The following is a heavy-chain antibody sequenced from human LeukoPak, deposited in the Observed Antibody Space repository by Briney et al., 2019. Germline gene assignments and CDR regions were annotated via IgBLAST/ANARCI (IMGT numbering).Heavy chain of an antibody. J-gene: IGHJ4*02. V-gene: IGHV4-39*01. CDR2: IYYSGST. CDR1: GGSISSSSYY. Sequence: SETLSLTCTVSGGSISSSSYYWGWLRQPPGTGLEWIGSIYYSGSTYYNPSLKSRVTISVDTSKNQFSLKLSSVTAADTAVYYCARHLLVATTNFDYWGQGTLVTVSS. CDR3: ARHLLVATTNFDY. D-gene: IGHD5-12*01.